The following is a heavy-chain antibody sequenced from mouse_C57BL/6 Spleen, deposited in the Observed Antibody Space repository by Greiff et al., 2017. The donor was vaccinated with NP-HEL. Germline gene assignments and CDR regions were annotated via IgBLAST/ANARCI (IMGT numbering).Heavy chain of an antibody. CDR2: IYPGNSDT. Sequence: VQLQQSGTVLARPGASVKMSCKTSGYTFTSYWMHWVKQRPGQGLEWIGAIYPGNSDTSYSQKFKGKAKLTAVTSASTAYMELSSLTNEDSAVYYCTRSVTTVGYFDYWGQGTTLTVSS. V-gene: IGHV1-5*01. D-gene: IGHD1-1*01. CDR1: GYTFTSYW. CDR3: TRSVTTVGYFDY. J-gene: IGHJ2*01.